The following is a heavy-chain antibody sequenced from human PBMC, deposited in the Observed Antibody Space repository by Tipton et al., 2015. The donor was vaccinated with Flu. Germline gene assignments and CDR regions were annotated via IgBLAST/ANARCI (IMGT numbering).Heavy chain of an antibody. V-gene: IGHV4-59*08. CDR2: VHYSDSS. CDR3: ARHSKSGTYQYTFDI. CDR1: GASMKDHY. J-gene: IGHJ3*02. Sequence: TLSLTCTVSGASMKDHYWSWIRQSPGKGLEWIAYVHYSDSSNFNPSLKSRLTTSLDTSNNQFSLRLTSVTAADTALYYCARHSKSGTYQYTFDIWGQGQWSPSLQ. D-gene: IGHD1-26*01.